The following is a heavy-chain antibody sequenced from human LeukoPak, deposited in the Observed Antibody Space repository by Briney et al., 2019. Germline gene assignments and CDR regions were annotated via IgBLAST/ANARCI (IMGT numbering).Heavy chain of an antibody. CDR2: ISSSGSTI. D-gene: IGHD4-17*01. Sequence: GGSLRLSCAASGFTFSDYYMSWIRQAPGKGLEWVSYISSSGSTIYYADSVKGRFTISRDNAKNSLYLQMNSLRAEDTAVYYCAGALDYGDYSFYFDYWGQGTLVTVSS. CDR1: GFTFSDYY. V-gene: IGHV3-11*01. J-gene: IGHJ4*02. CDR3: AGALDYGDYSFYFDY.